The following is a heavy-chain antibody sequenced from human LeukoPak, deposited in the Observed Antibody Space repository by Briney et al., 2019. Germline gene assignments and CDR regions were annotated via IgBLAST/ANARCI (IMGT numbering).Heavy chain of an antibody. CDR3: AKGSASHSSSSDI. J-gene: IGHJ3*02. D-gene: IGHD6-6*01. CDR1: GFTFSTYG. CDR2: MWYVGSNK. V-gene: IGHV3-30*02. Sequence: GGCLRLSCVASGFTFSTYGMRWVRQAPGKGLEWVAFMWYVGSNKYYADSVKGRFTISRDNSKNTLYLQMNRLRAEATALYYCAKGSASHSSSSDIWGQGAMVTVSS.